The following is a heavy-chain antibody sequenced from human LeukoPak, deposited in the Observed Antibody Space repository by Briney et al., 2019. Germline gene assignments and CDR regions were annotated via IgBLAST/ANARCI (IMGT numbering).Heavy chain of an antibody. J-gene: IGHJ5*02. V-gene: IGHV1-18*01. CDR1: GYSFVHYG. D-gene: IGHD4-17*01. CDR3: ARENRDYETGNWFDP. CDR2: ISNYNGNT. Sequence: GASVKVSCKASGYSFVHYGINWVRQAPGQGLEWMGWISNYNGNTKYAQKFQGRVTMTTDTSTSTAYMDLRSLRSEDTAVYYCARENRDYETGNWFDPWGQGTPVTVSS.